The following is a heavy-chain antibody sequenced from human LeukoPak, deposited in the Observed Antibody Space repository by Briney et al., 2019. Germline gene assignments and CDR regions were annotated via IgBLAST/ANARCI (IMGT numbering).Heavy chain of an antibody. J-gene: IGHJ5*02. D-gene: IGHD2/OR15-2a*01. CDR3: ASINNRFDP. V-gene: IGHV4-34*01. Sequence: SETLSLTCNVYGGSFTGYFWTWIRQPPGKGLEWIGEVDHSGSANNNPSLKSRVTISVDTSKRQFSLKLTSVTAADTAVYYCASINNRFDPWGQGTQVTVSS. CDR1: GGSFTGYF. CDR2: VDHSGSA.